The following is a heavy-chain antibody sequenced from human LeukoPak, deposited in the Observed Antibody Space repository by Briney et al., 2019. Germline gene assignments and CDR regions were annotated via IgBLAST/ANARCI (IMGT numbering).Heavy chain of an antibody. CDR2: INHSGST. J-gene: IGHJ6*02. CDR3: ARVGGPPYYYYYYGMDV. D-gene: IGHD1-26*01. CDR1: GGSFSGYY. V-gene: IGHV4-34*01. Sequence: SETLSLTCAVYGGSFSGYYWSWIRQPPGKGLEWIGEINHSGSTNYNPSLKSRVTISVDTSKSQFSLKLSSVTAADTAVYYCARVGGPPYYYYYYGMDVWGQGTTVTVSS.